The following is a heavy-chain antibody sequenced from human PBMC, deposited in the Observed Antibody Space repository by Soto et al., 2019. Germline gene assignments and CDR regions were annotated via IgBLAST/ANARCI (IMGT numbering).Heavy chain of an antibody. CDR1: GFTFSSYG. D-gene: IGHD3-22*01. Sequence: GGSLRLSCAASGFTFSSYGMHWVRQAPGKGLEWVAVISYDGSNKYYADSVKGRFTISRDNSKNTLYLQMNSLRAEDTAVHYCAKVGQYYYDSSGSPSLRYWGQGTLVTVSS. CDR3: AKVGQYYYDSSGSPSLRY. V-gene: IGHV3-30*18. J-gene: IGHJ4*02. CDR2: ISYDGSNK.